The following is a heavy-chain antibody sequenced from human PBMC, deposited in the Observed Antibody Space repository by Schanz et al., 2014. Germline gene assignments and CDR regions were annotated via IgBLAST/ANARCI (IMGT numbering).Heavy chain of an antibody. Sequence: VQLVESGGGVVQPGRSLRLSCAASGFTVSKNYMSWVRQAPGKGLEWVSVISGSGVTIYYADSVKGRFTISRDNSKNTLFLQMSSLRAEDTAVYYCASPPISVAGRLADYWGQGILVAVSS. CDR2: ISGSGVTI. V-gene: IGHV3-66*01. CDR1: GFTVSKNY. J-gene: IGHJ4*02. D-gene: IGHD6-19*01. CDR3: ASPPISVAGRLADY.